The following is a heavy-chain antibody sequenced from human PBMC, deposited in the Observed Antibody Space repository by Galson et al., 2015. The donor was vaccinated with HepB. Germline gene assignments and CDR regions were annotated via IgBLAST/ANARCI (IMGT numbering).Heavy chain of an antibody. CDR1: GSTFTGYY. D-gene: IGHD4-17*01. J-gene: IGHJ4*02. CDR3: ARGEVTVTTATLLDY. Sequence: SVKVSCKASGSTFTGYYMHWVRQAPGQGPEWMGWINPNSGATNYAQNFQGRVTMTRDTSTSTAYMEFSRLTSDDTAFYYCARGEVTVTTATLLDYWGQGTLVTVS. CDR2: INPNSGAT. V-gene: IGHV1-2*02.